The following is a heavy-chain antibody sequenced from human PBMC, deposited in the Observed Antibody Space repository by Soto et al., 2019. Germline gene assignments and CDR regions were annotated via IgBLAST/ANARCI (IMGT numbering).Heavy chain of an antibody. D-gene: IGHD1-26*01. V-gene: IGHV3-33*01. Sequence: QVQLVESGGGVVQPGRSLRLSCATSGFTFSSYGMHWVRQAPGKGLEWVAVIWSDENTKFYADSVKGRFTISRDNPKSTLYLQMNSLRVEDTAVYYCASYREGWELIHWGQGTLVTVSS. CDR1: GFTFSSYG. J-gene: IGHJ4*02. CDR2: IWSDENTK. CDR3: ASYREGWELIH.